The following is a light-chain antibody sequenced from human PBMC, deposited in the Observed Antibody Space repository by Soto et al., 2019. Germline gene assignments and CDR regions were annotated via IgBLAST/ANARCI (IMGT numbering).Light chain of an antibody. V-gene: IGKV3-15*01. Sequence: EIVMTQSPATLSVSPGERATLACRASQSVSSNLAWYQHKPCQAPRLLIYGASTRAPGIPARFSGSGSGTEFTLTISSLQSEDCAVYYYQQYNNWPPYTFGQENKLEIK. CDR3: QQYNNWPPYT. J-gene: IGKJ2*01. CDR2: GAS. CDR1: QSVSSN.